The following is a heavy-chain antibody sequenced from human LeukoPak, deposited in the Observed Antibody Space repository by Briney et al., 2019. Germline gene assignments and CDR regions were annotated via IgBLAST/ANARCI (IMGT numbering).Heavy chain of an antibody. J-gene: IGHJ4*02. D-gene: IGHD3-22*01. Sequence: SETLSLTCTVSGGSISSYYWSWIRRPPGKGLEWIGYIYYSGSTNYNPSLQSRVTISVDTSKNQFSLKLSSVTAADTAVYYCARHYYDSSGSYIEDYWGQGTLVTVSS. CDR2: IYYSGST. V-gene: IGHV4-59*08. CDR1: GGSISSYY. CDR3: ARHYYDSSGSYIEDY.